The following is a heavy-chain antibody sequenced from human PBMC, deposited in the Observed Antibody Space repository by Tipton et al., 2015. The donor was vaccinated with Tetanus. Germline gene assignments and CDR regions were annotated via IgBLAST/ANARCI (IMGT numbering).Heavy chain of an antibody. J-gene: IGHJ4*02. CDR3: AREVPAAGHFDS. CDR1: GGSMNSYY. CDR2: ISDSGAT. V-gene: IGHV4-59*01. Sequence: PGLVKPSETLSLICIVSGGSMNSYYWSWIRQPPGKGLEWLASISDSGATNSNYYLKSRITMTRDTSRNQFSLTLTSVTAADTAVYYCAREVPAAGHFDSWGQGTLVTVSS. D-gene: IGHD2-2*01.